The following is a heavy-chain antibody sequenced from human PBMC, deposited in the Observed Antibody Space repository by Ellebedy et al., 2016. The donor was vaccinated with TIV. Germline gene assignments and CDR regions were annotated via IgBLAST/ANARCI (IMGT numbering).Heavy chain of an antibody. D-gene: IGHD6-13*01. CDR2: IKEDETEK. CDR1: GFTFSRRW. J-gene: IGHJ5*02. V-gene: IGHV3-7*01. Sequence: GESLKISCTASGFTFSRRWMGWVRQAPGKGLEWVANIKEDETEKYYAESVKGRFTISRDNAKNSLYLEMKSLRAEDTALYYCAGYGWPANFDPWGQGTLVIVSS. CDR3: AGYGWPANFDP.